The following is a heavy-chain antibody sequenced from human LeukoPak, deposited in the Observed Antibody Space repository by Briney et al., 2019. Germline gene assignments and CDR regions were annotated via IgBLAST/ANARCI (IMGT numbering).Heavy chain of an antibody. CDR2: ISGSGGST. Sequence: GGSLRLSCAASGFTFSSYAMSWVRRAPGKGLEWVSAISGSGGSTYYADSVKGRFTISRDNSKNTLYLQMNSLRAEDTAVYYCAEDTPKQQLVTGFDYWGQGTLVTVSS. CDR1: GFTFSSYA. CDR3: AEDTPKQQLVTGFDY. V-gene: IGHV3-23*01. D-gene: IGHD6-13*01. J-gene: IGHJ4*02.